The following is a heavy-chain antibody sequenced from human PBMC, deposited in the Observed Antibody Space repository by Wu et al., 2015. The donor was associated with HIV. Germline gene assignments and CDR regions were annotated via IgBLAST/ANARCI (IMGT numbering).Heavy chain of an antibody. J-gene: IGHJ3*02. CDR3: ASYRVHQSSIAARLRADAFDI. CDR1: GGTFSTYG. Sequence: QVQLVQSGTEVKKPGSSVKVSCKASGGTFSTYGFTWVRQAPGQGLEWMGGIIPMFETANYAERFQDRVTITADGSTTTVYMELSSLRSEDTAVYYCASYRVHQSSIAARLRADAFDIWGQGTMVTVSS. D-gene: IGHD6-6*01. CDR2: IIPMFETA. V-gene: IGHV1-69*12.